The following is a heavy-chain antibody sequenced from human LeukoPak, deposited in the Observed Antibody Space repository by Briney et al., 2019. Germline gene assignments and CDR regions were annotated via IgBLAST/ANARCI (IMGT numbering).Heavy chain of an antibody. V-gene: IGHV3-7*01. CDR3: ARDHDFWSGPWDFDY. D-gene: IGHD3-3*01. CDR1: GFTFSSYW. CDR2: IKQDGSEK. J-gene: IGHJ4*02. Sequence: GGSLRLSCAAPGFTFSSYWMSWVRQAPGKGLEWVANIKQDGSEKYYVDSVKGRFTISRDNAKNSLYLQMNSLRAEDTAVYYCARDHDFWSGPWDFDYWGQGTLVTVSS.